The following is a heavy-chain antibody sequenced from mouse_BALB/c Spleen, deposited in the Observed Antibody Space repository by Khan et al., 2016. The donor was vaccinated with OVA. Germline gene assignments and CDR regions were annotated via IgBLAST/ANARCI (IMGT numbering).Heavy chain of an antibody. J-gene: IGHJ2*01. CDR3: ARVITRDY. Sequence: QVQLQQSGAELVKPGASVKLSYKASGYTFTSYWMHWVKQRPGQGLEWIGEINPSNGRTNYNEKFKSKATLTVDKSSSTAYMQLSSPTSEDSAVYYCARVITRDYWGQGTTLTVSS. V-gene: IGHV1S81*02. D-gene: IGHD6-1*01. CDR2: INPSNGRT. CDR1: GYTFTSYW.